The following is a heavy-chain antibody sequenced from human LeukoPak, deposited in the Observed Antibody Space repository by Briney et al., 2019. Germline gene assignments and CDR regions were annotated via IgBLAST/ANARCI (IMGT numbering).Heavy chain of an antibody. V-gene: IGHV3-30*02. CDR3: ARNYYDSSGYRGDY. J-gene: IGHJ4*02. CDR2: IRYDGSHK. D-gene: IGHD3-22*01. Sequence: GGSLRLSCAASGFTFSHFGMHWVRQAPGKGLEWVAFIRYDGSHKYYADSVKGRFTISRDNSKNTLYLQMNSLRAEDTAVYYCARNYYDSSGYRGDYWGQGTLVTVSS. CDR1: GFTFSHFG.